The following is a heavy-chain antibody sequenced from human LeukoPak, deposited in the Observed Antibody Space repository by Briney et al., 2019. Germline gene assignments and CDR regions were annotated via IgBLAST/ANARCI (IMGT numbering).Heavy chain of an antibody. D-gene: IGHD1-26*01. CDR2: ITGSGGST. Sequence: GGSLRLSCAASGFTFSSYAMSWVRQAPGKGLEWVSAITGSGGSTYYADSVKGRFTISRDNSKNTLYLQMNSLRAEDTAVFYCAKDLGPLYSGRSGWGKGTTITVSS. CDR1: GFTFSSYA. CDR3: AKDLGPLYSGRSG. J-gene: IGHJ6*04. V-gene: IGHV3-23*01.